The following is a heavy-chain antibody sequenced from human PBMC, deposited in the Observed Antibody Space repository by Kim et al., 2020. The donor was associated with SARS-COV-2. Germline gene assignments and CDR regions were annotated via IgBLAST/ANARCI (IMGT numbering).Heavy chain of an antibody. CDR1: GYSFTSYW. Sequence: GESLKISCKGSGYSFTSYWISWVRQMPGKGLEWMGRIDPSDSYTNYSPSFQGHVTISADKSISTAYLQWSSLKASDTAMYYCAGGPEAGTGEYYYYGMDVWGQGTTVTVSS. CDR3: AGGPEAGTGEYYYYGMDV. D-gene: IGHD1-7*01. J-gene: IGHJ6*02. V-gene: IGHV5-10-1*01. CDR2: IDPSDSYT.